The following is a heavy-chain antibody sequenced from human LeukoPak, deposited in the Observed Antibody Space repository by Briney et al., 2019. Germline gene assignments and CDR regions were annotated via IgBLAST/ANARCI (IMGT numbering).Heavy chain of an antibody. CDR1: GGSISSYY. D-gene: IGHD4-17*01. CDR2: IHYSGGIT. Sequence: PSDTLSLTCTVSGGSISSYYWSWIRQPPGKGLEWIGYIHYSGGITYYNPSLKSRVTISVDTSKNQFSLKLSSVTAADTVVYYCARADYGDYYNYGMDVWGQGTTVTVSS. CDR3: ARADYGDYYNYGMDV. J-gene: IGHJ6*02. V-gene: IGHV4-59*12.